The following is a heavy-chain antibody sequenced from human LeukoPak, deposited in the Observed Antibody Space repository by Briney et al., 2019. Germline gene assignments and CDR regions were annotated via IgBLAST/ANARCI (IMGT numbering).Heavy chain of an antibody. CDR1: GGSFSGYY. CDR2: VNHGRST. D-gene: IGHD6-19*01. CDR3: ARQYDSGWYKGYFQY. V-gene: IGHV4-34*01. J-gene: IGHJ1*01. Sequence: PSETLSLTCGVNGGSFSGYYWTWIPQPPGKGLEWIGEVNHGRSTNYNPSPKSRVTISVDTSKSQFSLKRSSVTAADTAVYYCARQYDSGWYKGYFQYWGQGTLVTVSS.